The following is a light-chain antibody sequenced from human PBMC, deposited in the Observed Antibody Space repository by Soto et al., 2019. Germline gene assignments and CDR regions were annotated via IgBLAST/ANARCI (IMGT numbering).Light chain of an antibody. V-gene: IGKV3-15*01. J-gene: IGKJ5*01. CDR2: GAS. CDR3: QQYDQWPIT. Sequence: EVVMTQSTANLSVSPGVGDTLSCLAIQPVSDKLAWYQQKPGQAGRLLIYGASARALGIPDRFSGSGSGTEFSLTVTSLQSEDFAVYYCQQYDQWPITFGQGTRLEI. CDR1: QPVSDK.